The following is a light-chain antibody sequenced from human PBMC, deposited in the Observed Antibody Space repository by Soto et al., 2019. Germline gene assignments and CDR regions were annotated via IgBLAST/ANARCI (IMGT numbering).Light chain of an antibody. V-gene: IGLV1-44*01. CDR1: SYNIGSNT. CDR3: AAWEDSLNGPV. CDR2: SNN. J-gene: IGLJ3*02. Sequence: QSVLTQPPSASGTPGQRVTISCSGSSYNIGSNTVNWYQHLPGTAPKLLIYSNNQRPSGVPDQFSGSKSGTSASLAISGLQAEYEADYYCAAWEDSLNGPVFVGGTKLTVL.